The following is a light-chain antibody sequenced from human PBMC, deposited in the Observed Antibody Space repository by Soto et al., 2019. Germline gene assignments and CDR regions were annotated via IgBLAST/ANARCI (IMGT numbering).Light chain of an antibody. CDR1: XSGSKS. V-gene: IGLV3-21*04. CDR2: YDS. Sequence: SYELTQPPSVSVAPGKTARITCGXXXSGSKSVHWYQQKPGQAPVLVIYYDSDRPSGIPERFSGSNSGNTATLTIGRVEAGDEADYYCQVWDSSSDHVVFGGGTKVTVL. J-gene: IGLJ2*01. CDR3: QVWDSSSDHVV.